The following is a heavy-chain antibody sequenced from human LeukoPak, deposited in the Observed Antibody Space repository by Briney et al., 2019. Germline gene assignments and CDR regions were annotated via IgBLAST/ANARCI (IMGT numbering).Heavy chain of an antibody. Sequence: GGSLGLSYAASGFTVSSNYMSWGRQAPAKGLEWVSVIYSGGSTYYADSVKGRFTISRDNSRNTLYLQMNSLRAEDTAVYHAAEGIRYCSGGSCIDYWGQGTLVTVSS. CDR2: IYSGGST. V-gene: IGHV3-53*01. CDR1: GFTVSSNY. CDR3: AEGIRYCSGGSCIDY. D-gene: IGHD2-15*01. J-gene: IGHJ4*02.